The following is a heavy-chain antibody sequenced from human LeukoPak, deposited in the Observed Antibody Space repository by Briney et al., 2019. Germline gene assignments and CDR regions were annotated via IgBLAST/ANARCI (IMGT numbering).Heavy chain of an antibody. CDR3: ARGRLGANTALDD. CDR2: ISDDESNK. V-gene: IGHV3-30-3*01. CDR1: GFTFSGYA. J-gene: IGHJ4*02. D-gene: IGHD1-26*01. Sequence: GGSLRLSCAASGFTFSGYAMYWVRQAPGKGLEWVTFISDDESNKYYADSVKGRFTVSRDNSKSTLYLQMNSLRPEDTAVYYCARGRLGANTALDDWGQGTLVTVSS.